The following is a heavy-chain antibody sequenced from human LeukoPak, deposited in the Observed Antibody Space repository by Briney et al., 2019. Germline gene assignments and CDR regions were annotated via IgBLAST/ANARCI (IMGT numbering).Heavy chain of an antibody. V-gene: IGHV1-69*13. D-gene: IGHD3-10*01. CDR1: GATFSSYA. CDR2: IIPIFGTA. CDR3: ARGARGVPRYDAFDI. Sequence: ASVKVSCKASGATFSSYAISWVRQAPGQGLEWMGGIIPIFGTANYAQKFQGRVTITADESTSTAYMELSSLRSEDTAVYYCARGARGVPRYDAFDIWGQGTMVTVSS. J-gene: IGHJ3*02.